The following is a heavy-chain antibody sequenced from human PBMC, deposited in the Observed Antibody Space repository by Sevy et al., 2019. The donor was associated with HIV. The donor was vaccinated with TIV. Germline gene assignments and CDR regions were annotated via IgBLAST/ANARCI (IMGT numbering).Heavy chain of an antibody. CDR1: GFTVSSNY. J-gene: IGHJ6*02. CDR2: IYSGGST. D-gene: IGHD2-15*01. CDR3: ARVNCSGGSCYYYYGLDV. V-gene: IGHV3-53*01. Sequence: GGSLRLSCAASGFTVSSNYMSWVRQAPGKGLEWVSVIYSGGSTYYADSVKGRFTISKNNAKNMLYLQMNSLRAEDKAVYYCARVNCSGGSCYYYYGLDVWGQGTTVTVSS.